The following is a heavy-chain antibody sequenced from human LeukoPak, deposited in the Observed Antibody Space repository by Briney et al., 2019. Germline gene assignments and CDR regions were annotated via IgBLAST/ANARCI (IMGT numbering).Heavy chain of an antibody. J-gene: IGHJ4*02. Sequence: GASVKVSCKASGYTFTNYAMHWVRQAPGQRLEWMGWISAYNGNTNYAQKLQGRVTMTTDTSTSTAYMELRSLRSDDTAVYYCARDDYDSSAEFDYWGQGTLVTVSS. CDR3: ARDDYDSSAEFDY. D-gene: IGHD3-22*01. CDR2: ISAYNGNT. V-gene: IGHV1-18*01. CDR1: GYTFTNYA.